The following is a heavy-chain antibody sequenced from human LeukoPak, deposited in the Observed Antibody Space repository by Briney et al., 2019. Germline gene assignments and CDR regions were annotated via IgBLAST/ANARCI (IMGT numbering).Heavy chain of an antibody. CDR3: ARVGSIMAPDY. CDR1: GGSISCYY. CDR2: IYYSGST. J-gene: IGHJ4*02. D-gene: IGHD3-16*01. V-gene: IGHV4-59*01. Sequence: PSETLSLTCTVSGGSISCYYWSWIRQPPGKGLEWIGYIYYSGSTNYNPSLKSRVTISVDTSKNQFSLKLSSVTAADTAVYYCARVGSIMAPDYWGQGTLVTVSS.